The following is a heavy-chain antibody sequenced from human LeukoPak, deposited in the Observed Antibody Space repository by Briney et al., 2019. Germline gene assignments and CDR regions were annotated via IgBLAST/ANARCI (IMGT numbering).Heavy chain of an antibody. J-gene: IGHJ4*02. Sequence: GGSLRLSCAASGFTFSSYAMSWVRQAPGKGLEWVSAISGSGGSTYYAASVKGRFTIPRDNSQNTLYLQMNSLRAEDTAVYYCAKRIVVVPAAIGAGGFDYWGQGTLVTVSS. CDR1: GFTFSSYA. CDR3: AKRIVVVPAAIGAGGFDY. D-gene: IGHD2-2*02. V-gene: IGHV3-23*01. CDR2: ISGSGGST.